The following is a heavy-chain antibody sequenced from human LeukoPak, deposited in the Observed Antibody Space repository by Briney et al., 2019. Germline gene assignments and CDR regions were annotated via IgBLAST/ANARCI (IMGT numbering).Heavy chain of an antibody. V-gene: IGHV3-7*01. Sequence: GGSLRLSCAASGFSFSRYWMSWVRQAPGKGLEWVANIKQDGSEKYYADSVKGRFTISRDNSKNTLYLQMNSLRAEDTAVYYCAKLLYYYDSSQPYWGQGTLVTVSS. CDR2: IKQDGSEK. D-gene: IGHD3-22*01. J-gene: IGHJ4*02. CDR1: GFSFSRYW. CDR3: AKLLYYYDSSQPY.